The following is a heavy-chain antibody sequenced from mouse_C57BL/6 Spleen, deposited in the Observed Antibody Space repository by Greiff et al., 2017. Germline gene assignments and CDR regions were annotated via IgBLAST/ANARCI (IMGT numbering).Heavy chain of an antibody. V-gene: IGHV5-16*01. D-gene: IGHD6-1*01. CDR1: GFTFSDYY. CDR3: ARVASGDYWYFDV. J-gene: IGHJ1*03. CDR2: INYDGSST. Sequence: EVNLVESEGGLVQPGSSMKLSCTASGFTFSDYYMAWVRQVPEKGLEWVANINYDGSSTYYLDSLKSRFIISRDNAKNILYLQMSSLKSEDTATYYCARVASGDYWYFDVWGTGTTVTVSS.